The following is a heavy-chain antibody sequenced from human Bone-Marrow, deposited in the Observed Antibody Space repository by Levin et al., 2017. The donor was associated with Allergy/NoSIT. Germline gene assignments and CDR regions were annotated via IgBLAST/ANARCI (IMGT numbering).Heavy chain of an antibody. CDR3: ARQSDAPPPSHGEWGEEHYFDY. CDR1: GYQCADHW. CDR2: IYPGDSET. D-gene: IGHD3-10*01. Sequence: GESLKISCRASGYQCADHWIGWVRQLPGKGLEWMGNIYPGDSETRSSPSFQGQVTISVDKSINTAYLQWDSLSASDTAMYFCARQSDAPPPSHGEWGEEHYFDYWGQGTLVTVSS. V-gene: IGHV5-51*01. J-gene: IGHJ4*02.